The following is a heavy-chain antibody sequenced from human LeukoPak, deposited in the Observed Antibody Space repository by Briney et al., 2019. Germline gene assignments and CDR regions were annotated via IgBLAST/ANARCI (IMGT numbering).Heavy chain of an antibody. CDR2: ISSSAGSI. V-gene: IGHV3-48*04. CDR1: GFTFFSYG. J-gene: IGHJ4*02. Sequence: GGSLRLSCAASGFTFFSYGMNWVRQAPGKGLEWVSYISSSAGSIHYADSVKGRFTISRDNAKNSLYLQMNSLRAEDTAVYYCARTSSGTYLHWGQGTLVIVSS. CDR3: ARTSSGTYLH. D-gene: IGHD1-26*01.